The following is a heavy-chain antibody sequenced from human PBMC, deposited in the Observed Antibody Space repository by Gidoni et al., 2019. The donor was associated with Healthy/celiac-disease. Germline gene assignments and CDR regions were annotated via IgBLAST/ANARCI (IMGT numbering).Heavy chain of an antibody. CDR1: GFTFSSYA. D-gene: IGHD6-19*01. V-gene: IGHV3-30-3*01. CDR2: ISYDGSNK. CDR3: ARPSNPGKGGYSSGRSLDY. Sequence: QVQLVESGGGVVQPGRSLRLSCAASGFTFSSYAMPWVRQAPGKGLEWVAVISYDGSNKYYADSVKGRFTISRDNSKNTLYLQMNSLRAEDTAVYYCARPSNPGKGGYSSGRSLDYWGQGTLVTVSS. J-gene: IGHJ4*02.